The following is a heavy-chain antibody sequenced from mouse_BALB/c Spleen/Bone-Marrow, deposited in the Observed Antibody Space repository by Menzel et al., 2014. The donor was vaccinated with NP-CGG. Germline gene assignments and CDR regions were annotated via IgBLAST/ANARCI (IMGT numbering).Heavy chain of an antibody. Sequence: VQLQQSGPELVKPGASVKISCKTSGYTFTESTINWVKQSHGKNLEWIGGINPNNGATGYNQKFKGKATLTVDKSSSTAYLELRSLTSDDSAVYYCARRDYGPAWFTYWGQGTLVTVSA. CDR1: GYTFTEST. CDR2: INPNNGAT. J-gene: IGHJ3*01. D-gene: IGHD1-1*01. V-gene: IGHV1-18*01. CDR3: ARRDYGPAWFTY.